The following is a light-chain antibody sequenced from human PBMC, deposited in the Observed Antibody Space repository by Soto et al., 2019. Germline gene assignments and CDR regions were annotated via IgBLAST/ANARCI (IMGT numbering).Light chain of an antibody. CDR1: QIVSNMY. CDR3: LQYDKWPPWT. J-gene: IGKJ1*01. CDR2: DGS. Sequence: VVVTQSPGTLSLSPGETATLSCRASQIVSNMYLGWYQQKPGQAPRILIFDGSSRATGIPARFSGSGSGTEFTLTISSLQSDDFAVYYCLQYDKWPPWTFGQGTQVDI. V-gene: IGKV3D-15*01.